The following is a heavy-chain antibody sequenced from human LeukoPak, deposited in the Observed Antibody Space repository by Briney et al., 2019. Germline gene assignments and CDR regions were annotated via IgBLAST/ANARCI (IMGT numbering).Heavy chain of an antibody. D-gene: IGHD2-21*01. CDR1: GFTFSSYW. J-gene: IGHJ6*02. Sequence: GGSLRLSCTASGFTFSSYWMSWVRQAPGKGLGWVANIKQDGSEKYSVDSVKGRFTISRDNAKNSLYLQMNSLRAEDTAVYYCARYCGGDCFGMDVWGQGTTVTVSS. CDR3: ARYCGGDCFGMDV. V-gene: IGHV3-7*01. CDR2: IKQDGSEK.